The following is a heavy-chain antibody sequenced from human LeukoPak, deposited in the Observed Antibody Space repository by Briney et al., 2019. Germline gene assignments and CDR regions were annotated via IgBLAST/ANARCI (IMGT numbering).Heavy chain of an antibody. D-gene: IGHD3-10*01. CDR3: AREWYGELI. J-gene: IGHJ4*02. Sequence: EGSLRLSCAASGFTFSSYTMNWVRQAPGKGLEWVSYIGSRGNAKNYADSVRGRFTISRDNAKNSLYLQMSSLRAEDTAIYYCAREWYGELIWGQGTLVTVSS. CDR1: GFTFSSYT. V-gene: IGHV3-48*01. CDR2: IGSRGNAK.